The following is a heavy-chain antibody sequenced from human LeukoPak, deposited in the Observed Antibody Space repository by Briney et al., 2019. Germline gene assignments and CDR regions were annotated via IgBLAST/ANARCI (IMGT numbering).Heavy chain of an antibody. CDR1: GFTFSSYW. D-gene: IGHD3-22*01. CDR2: INSDGSST. Sequence: GGSLRLSCAASGFTFSSYWMHWVRQAPGKGLVWVSRINSDGSSTSYADSVKGRFTISRDNAKNSLYLQMNSLRAEDTAVYYCARGLYDSSGYYYRANDYWGQGTLVTVSS. CDR3: ARGLYDSSGYYYRANDY. J-gene: IGHJ4*02. V-gene: IGHV3-74*01.